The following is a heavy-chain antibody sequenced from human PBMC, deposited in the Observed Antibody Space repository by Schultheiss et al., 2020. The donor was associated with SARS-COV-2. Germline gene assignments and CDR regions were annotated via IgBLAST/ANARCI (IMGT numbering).Heavy chain of an antibody. J-gene: IGHJ4*02. CDR1: GFTFSSYW. V-gene: IGHV3-21*01. D-gene: IGHD5-12*01. Sequence: GGSLRLSCAASGFTFSSYWMHWVRQAPGKGLVWVSSISSSSSYIYYADSVKGRFTISRDNAKNSLYLQMNSLRAEDTAVYYCARDGYIVATTFDYWGQGTLVTVSS. CDR2: ISSSSSYI. CDR3: ARDGYIVATTFDY.